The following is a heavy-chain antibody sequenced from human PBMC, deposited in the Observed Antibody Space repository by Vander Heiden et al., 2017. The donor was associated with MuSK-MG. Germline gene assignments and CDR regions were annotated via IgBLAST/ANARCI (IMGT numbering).Heavy chain of an antibody. CDR3: ATTAPSMLSRTSNWFDP. J-gene: IGHJ5*02. CDR1: GYTFTSYG. D-gene: IGHD2-2*01. Sequence: QVQLVQSGAEVMQPGASVKVSCKAFGYTFTSYGISWVRQAPGQGLEWMGWISTYNGNTNYAQKVQGRVTMTTDTSTSTAYMELRSLRSDDTAVYYCATTAPSMLSRTSNWFDPWGQGTLVTVSS. V-gene: IGHV1-18*04. CDR2: ISTYNGNT.